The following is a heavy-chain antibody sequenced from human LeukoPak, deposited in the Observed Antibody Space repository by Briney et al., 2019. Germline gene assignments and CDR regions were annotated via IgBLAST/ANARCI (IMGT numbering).Heavy chain of an antibody. CDR1: GLTFSSYS. J-gene: IGHJ4*02. CDR3: ARDTLNWNDHGLGY. Sequence: GGSLRLSCAASGLTFSSYSMNWVRQAPGKGLEWVSYISTSSSTIYYADSVKGRFTISRDNAKNSLYLQMNSLRAEDTAVYYCARDTLNWNDHGLGYWGQGTLVTVSS. V-gene: IGHV3-48*01. CDR2: ISTSSSTI. D-gene: IGHD1-1*01.